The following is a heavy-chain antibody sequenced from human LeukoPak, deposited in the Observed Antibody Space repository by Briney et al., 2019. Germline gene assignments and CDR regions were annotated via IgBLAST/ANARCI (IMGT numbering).Heavy chain of an antibody. CDR1: GFTFNAYV. V-gene: IGHV3-23*01. Sequence: GGSLRLSCAASGFTFNAYVMSWVRQAPGKGLEWVSGISDRGGRTYYADSVKGRFTISRDNAKNSLYLQMNSLRAEDTAVYYCAELGITMIGGVWGKGTTVTISS. J-gene: IGHJ6*04. D-gene: IGHD3-10*02. CDR2: ISDRGGRT. CDR3: AELGITMIGGV.